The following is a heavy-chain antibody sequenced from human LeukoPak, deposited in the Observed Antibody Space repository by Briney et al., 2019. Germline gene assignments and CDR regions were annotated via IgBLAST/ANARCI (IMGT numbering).Heavy chain of an antibody. CDR1: GFTFGNYW. CDR3: ARDFWGFFDY. Sequence: GGSLRLSCAASGFTFGNYWMNWVRQAPAKGLEWVAKINQEGSETQYVDSVKGRFTISRDNARNSLYLQINSLRAEDTAVYYCARDFWGFFDYWGQGTLVTVSS. J-gene: IGHJ4*02. CDR2: INQEGSET. V-gene: IGHV3-7*04. D-gene: IGHD7-27*01.